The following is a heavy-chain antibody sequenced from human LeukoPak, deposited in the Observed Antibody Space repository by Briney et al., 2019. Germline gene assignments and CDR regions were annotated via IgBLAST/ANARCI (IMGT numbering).Heavy chain of an antibody. CDR2: IYHSGST. J-gene: IGHJ4*02. V-gene: IGHV4-59*12. CDR3: ASRVPDSIAY. Sequence: SETLSLTCTVSGGSISSYYWSWIRQPPGKGLEWIGEIYHSGSTNYNPSLKSRVTISVDKSKNQFSLKLSSVTAADTAVYYCASRVPDSIAYWGQGTLVTVSS. D-gene: IGHD4-11*01. CDR1: GGSISSYY.